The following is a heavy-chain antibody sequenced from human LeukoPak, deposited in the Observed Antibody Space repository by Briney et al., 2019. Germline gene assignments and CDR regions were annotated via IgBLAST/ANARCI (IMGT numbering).Heavy chain of an antibody. CDR3: ARAEKEYQLLNWFDP. CDR2: ISSSSSYI. Sequence: GGSLRLSCAASGFTFSSYSMNWVRQAPGKGLEWVSSISSSSSYIYYADSVKGRFTISRDNAKNSLYLQMNSLRAEDTAVYYCARAEKEYQLLNWFDPWGQGTLVTVSS. D-gene: IGHD2-2*01. J-gene: IGHJ5*02. CDR1: GFTFSSYS. V-gene: IGHV3-21*01.